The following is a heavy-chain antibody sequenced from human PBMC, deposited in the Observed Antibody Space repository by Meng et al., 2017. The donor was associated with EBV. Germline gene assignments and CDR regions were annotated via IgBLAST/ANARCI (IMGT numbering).Heavy chain of an antibody. CDR1: GTTLIRDA. V-gene: IGHV1-3*01. Sequence: GGEVTMSAGSVKVYCKASGTTLIRDAMHWVREALGKRLEWMGWINAGNGNTKYSQKFQVRVTITKDTSASTAYMELSSLRSEETAVYYCARSGATIFGVVIPTYYFDYWGQGTLVTVSS. CDR2: INAGNGNT. CDR3: ARSGATIFGVVIPTYYFDY. J-gene: IGHJ4*02. D-gene: IGHD3-3*01.